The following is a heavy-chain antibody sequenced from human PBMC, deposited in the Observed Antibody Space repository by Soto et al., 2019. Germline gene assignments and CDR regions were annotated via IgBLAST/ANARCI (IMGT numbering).Heavy chain of an antibody. V-gene: IGHV4-34*01. CDR1: GGSFSGYY. Sequence: PSETLSLTCAVYGGSFSGYYWSWIRQPPGKGLEWIGEINHSGSTNYNPSLKSRVTISVDTSKNQFSLKLSSVTAADTAVYYCARAVVVVPAATYYYYGMDVWGQGTTVTVSS. J-gene: IGHJ6*02. CDR2: INHSGST. D-gene: IGHD2-2*01. CDR3: ARAVVVVPAATYYYYGMDV.